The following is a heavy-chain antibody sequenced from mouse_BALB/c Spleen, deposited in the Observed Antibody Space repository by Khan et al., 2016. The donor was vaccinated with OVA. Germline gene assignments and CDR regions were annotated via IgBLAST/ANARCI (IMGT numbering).Heavy chain of an antibody. Sequence: QVQLQQSGAELAKPGASVKMSCKASGYTFTKYWMHWVKQRPGQGLEWIGYINPSTGYTEYNQKFKDKATLTADKSSSPASMQLGSLTSEDSAVYCGVSHGSSSAVFTYWGQGTRVTVSA. CDR1: GYTFTKYW. V-gene: IGHV1-7*01. CDR3: VSHGSSSAVFTY. J-gene: IGHJ3*01. CDR2: INPSTGYT. D-gene: IGHD1-1*01.